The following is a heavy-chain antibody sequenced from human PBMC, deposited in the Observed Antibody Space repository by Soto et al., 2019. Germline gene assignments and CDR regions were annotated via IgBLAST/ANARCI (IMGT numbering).Heavy chain of an antibody. Sequence: VGSLRLSCASSVFTFSSYWMHCVRQSPGKGLVWVSRINSDGGSTSYADSVKGRFTISRDNAKNTLYLQMNSLRAEDTAVYYCARDLRGYYYDSSGSEYWGQGTLVIVSS. J-gene: IGHJ4*02. D-gene: IGHD3-22*01. CDR2: INSDGGST. V-gene: IGHV3-74*01. CDR3: ARDLRGYYYDSSGSEY. CDR1: VFTFSSYW.